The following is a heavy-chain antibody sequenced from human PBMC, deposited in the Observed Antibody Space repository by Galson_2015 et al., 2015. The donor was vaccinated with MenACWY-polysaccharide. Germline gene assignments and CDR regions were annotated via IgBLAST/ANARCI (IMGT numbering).Heavy chain of an antibody. CDR3: ARGPTHSASFGWFDP. CDR2: MSYSGRA. Sequence: TLSLTCTVSGGSVSSDTDYWGWLRQPPGKGLEWIGYMSYSGRANYNPSLKSRVIISLDTSKNQFSLRLTSVIAADTAMYYCARGPTHSASFGWFDPWGQGTLVTVSP. CDR1: GGSVSSDTDY. J-gene: IGHJ5*02. D-gene: IGHD1-26*01. V-gene: IGHV4-61*01.